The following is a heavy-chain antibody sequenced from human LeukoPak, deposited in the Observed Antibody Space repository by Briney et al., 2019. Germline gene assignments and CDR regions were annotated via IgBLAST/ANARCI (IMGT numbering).Heavy chain of an antibody. J-gene: IGHJ5*02. V-gene: IGHV4-4*07. CDR3: AAGLSYFDGSGYSPNWFDP. Sequence: PSETLSLTCAVSGDSMSIYYWSWLRQPSGRGLEWIGRMYMRGSTSYNPSLKSRVTMSVDTSKQLFSLRLKSVTDEDTAVYYCAAGLSYFDGSGYSPNWFDPWGQGTLVTVSS. CDR2: MYMRGST. CDR1: GDSMSIYY. D-gene: IGHD3-3*01.